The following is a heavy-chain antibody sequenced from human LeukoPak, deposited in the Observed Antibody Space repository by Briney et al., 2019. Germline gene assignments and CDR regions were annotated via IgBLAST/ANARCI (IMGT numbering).Heavy chain of an antibody. CDR1: GGSFIDYY. V-gene: IGHV4-34*01. CDR2: IDHNGNT. D-gene: IGHD5/OR15-5a*01. Sequence: PSETLSLTCTVYGGSFIDYYWSWIRQPPGKGLQWIGEIDHNGNTNYIPSLKSRLTISVDTSKNQFSLRLTAVTAADTAVYYCATDYGHVYDWGQGTLVTVSS. CDR3: ATDYGHVYD. J-gene: IGHJ4*02.